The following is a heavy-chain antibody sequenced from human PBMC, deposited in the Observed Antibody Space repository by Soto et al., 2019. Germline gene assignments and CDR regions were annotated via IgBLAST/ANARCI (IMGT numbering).Heavy chain of an antibody. CDR2: IYRSGTT. Sequence: SETLSLTCVVSNFSISSGYYWGWIRQSPGKGLEWIASIYRSGTTSYNPSLKSRVTISVDPSTNQFSLMLTAVTAADTAVYYCARTRSGSYYSVFNYWGRGSLVTVSS. V-gene: IGHV4-38-2*01. CDR1: NFSISSGYY. CDR3: ARTRSGSYYSVFNY. J-gene: IGHJ4*02. D-gene: IGHD1-26*01.